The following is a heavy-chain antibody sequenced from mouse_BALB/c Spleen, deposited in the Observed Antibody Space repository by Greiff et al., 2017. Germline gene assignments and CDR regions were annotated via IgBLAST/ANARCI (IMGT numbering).Heavy chain of an antibody. CDR3: AREGGYGNYGAMDY. J-gene: IGHJ4*01. V-gene: IGHV5-6*01. Sequence: EVNVVESGGDLVKPGGSLKLSCAASGFTFSSYGMSWVRQTPDKRLEWVATISSGGSYTYYPDSVKGRFTISRDNAKNTLYLQMSSLKSEDTAMYYCAREGGYGNYGAMDYWGQGTSVTVSS. CDR1: GFTFSSYG. CDR2: ISSGGSYT. D-gene: IGHD2-10*02.